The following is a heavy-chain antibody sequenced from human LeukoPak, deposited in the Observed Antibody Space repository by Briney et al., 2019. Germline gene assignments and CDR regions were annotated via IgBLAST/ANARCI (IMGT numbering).Heavy chain of an antibody. Sequence: SGGSLRLSCAASGFTFSSYEMNWVRQAPGKGLEWVSSISSSSSYIYYADSVKGRFTISRDNAKNSLYLQMNSLRAEDSAIYYCAKGISYSSSGFDSWGQGTLVTVSS. CDR1: GFTFSSYE. CDR2: ISSSSSYI. V-gene: IGHV3-21*04. CDR3: AKGISYSSSGFDS. D-gene: IGHD6-13*01. J-gene: IGHJ4*02.